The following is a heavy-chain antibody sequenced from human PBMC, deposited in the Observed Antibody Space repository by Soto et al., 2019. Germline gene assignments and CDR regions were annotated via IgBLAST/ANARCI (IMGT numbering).Heavy chain of an antibody. CDR3: ATFTHISAWS. Sequence: EVQLVESGGGLVKPGGSLRLSCAASGFTFNDAWMSWVRQAPGKGLEWVGRIKSKSDGETADHPAPVKGRFTISRDDSRNTVYLQMNSLNTEDTAVYYCATFTHISAWSWGQGTLVTVSS. J-gene: IGHJ4*02. V-gene: IGHV3-15*01. CDR1: GFTFNDAW. D-gene: IGHD6-19*01. CDR2: IKSKSDGETA.